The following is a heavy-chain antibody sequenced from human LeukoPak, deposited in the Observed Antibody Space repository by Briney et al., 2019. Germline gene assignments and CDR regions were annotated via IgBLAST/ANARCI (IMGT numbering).Heavy chain of an antibody. Sequence: SQTLSLTCTVSGGSISSSSYYWGWIRQPPGKGLEWIGSIYYSGSTYYNPSLKSRVTISVDTSKNQFSLKLSSVTAADTAVYYCASTTVPDNWFDPWGQGTLVTVSS. V-gene: IGHV4-39*01. D-gene: IGHD4-17*01. J-gene: IGHJ5*02. CDR1: GGSISSSSYY. CDR2: IYYSGST. CDR3: ASTTVPDNWFDP.